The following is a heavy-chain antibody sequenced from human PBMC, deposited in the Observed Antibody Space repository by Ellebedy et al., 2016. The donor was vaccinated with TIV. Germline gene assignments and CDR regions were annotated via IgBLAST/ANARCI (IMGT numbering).Heavy chain of an antibody. J-gene: IGHJ4*02. CDR3: AKGRGGGSDSSAPRYYFDS. V-gene: IGHV3-23*01. Sequence: PGGSLRLSCAASGFSFNSYAMSWVRQAPGKGLEWVSTISNTGSRTYYADSVEGRFIISRDNSKKTLYLQMNSLRAEDTAVYYGAKGRGGGSDSSAPRYYFDSWGLGTLVTVSS. CDR1: GFSFNSYA. CDR2: ISNTGSRT. D-gene: IGHD6-19*01.